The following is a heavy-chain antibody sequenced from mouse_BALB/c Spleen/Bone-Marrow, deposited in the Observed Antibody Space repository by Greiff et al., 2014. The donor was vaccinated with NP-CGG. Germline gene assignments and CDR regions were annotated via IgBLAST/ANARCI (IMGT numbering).Heavy chain of an antibody. CDR3: ARDYYGSSYGFAY. J-gene: IGHJ3*01. Sequence: VQLQQSGPELVKPGASMKISCKASGYSFTGYTMNWVKQSHGKSLEWIGLINSYNGGTSYNQKFKGKATLTVDKSSSTAYMELLSLTSEDSAVYYCARDYYGSSYGFAYWGQGTLVTVSA. CDR1: GYSFTGYT. CDR2: INSYNGGT. D-gene: IGHD1-1*01. V-gene: IGHV1-18*01.